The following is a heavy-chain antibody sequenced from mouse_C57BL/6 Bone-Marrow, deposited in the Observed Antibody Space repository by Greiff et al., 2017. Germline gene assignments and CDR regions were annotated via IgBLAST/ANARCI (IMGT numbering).Heavy chain of an antibody. CDR1: GFTFSSYA. D-gene: IGHD1-1*01. CDR2: ISDGGSYT. Sequence: EVMLVESGGGLVKPGGSLKLSCAASGFTFSSYAMSWVRQTPEKRLEWVATISDGGSYTYYPDNVKGRFTISRDNAKNKMYLQMSHLKSEDSAMYYCARECYASSYHWYFDVWGTGTSVTVSS. J-gene: IGHJ1*03. V-gene: IGHV5-4*01. CDR3: ARECYASSYHWYFDV.